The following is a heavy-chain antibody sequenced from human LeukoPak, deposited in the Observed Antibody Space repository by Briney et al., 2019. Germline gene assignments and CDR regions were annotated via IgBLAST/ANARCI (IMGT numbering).Heavy chain of an antibody. Sequence: PGGPLRLSCAASGFTFSSYWMHWVRQVPGKGLLWVSRINIDGRSTDYADSVKGRFTISRDNAKNTVYLQMNSLRADDTAVYYCATITSMRVVLISWGQGTLVTVSS. CDR1: GFTFSSYW. CDR3: ATITSMRVVLIS. V-gene: IGHV3-74*01. D-gene: IGHD3-22*01. J-gene: IGHJ1*01. CDR2: INIDGRST.